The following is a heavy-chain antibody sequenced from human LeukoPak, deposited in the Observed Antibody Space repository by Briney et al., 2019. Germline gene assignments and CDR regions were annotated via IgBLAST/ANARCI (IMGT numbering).Heavy chain of an antibody. D-gene: IGHD3-3*01. CDR2: IYYSGST. Sequence: SATLSLTWSVSGGSISSSSYYWGWIRQPPGKGLEWIGSIYYSGSTYYNPSLKSRVTISVDTSKNQFSLKLSSVTAADTAVYYCARVQDFWSGYYNGGLDYWGQGTLVTVSS. CDR3: ARVQDFWSGYYNGGLDY. J-gene: IGHJ4*02. V-gene: IGHV4-39*07. CDR1: GGSISSSSYY.